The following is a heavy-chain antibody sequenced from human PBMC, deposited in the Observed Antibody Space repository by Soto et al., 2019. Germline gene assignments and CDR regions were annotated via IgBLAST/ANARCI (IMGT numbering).Heavy chain of an antibody. D-gene: IGHD2-15*01. CDR2: IKSKTGGGTT. CDR1: GFTVSNAW. Sequence: PGGSLRLSCAACGFTVSNAWMNWVRQAPGKGLEWVGRIKSKTGGGTTDYAAPVKGRFTISRDDSKNTLYLQMNSLKTEDTAVYYCTTDKRVVAPTFAYWGQGTLVTVSS. J-gene: IGHJ4*02. CDR3: TTDKRVVAPTFAY. V-gene: IGHV3-15*07.